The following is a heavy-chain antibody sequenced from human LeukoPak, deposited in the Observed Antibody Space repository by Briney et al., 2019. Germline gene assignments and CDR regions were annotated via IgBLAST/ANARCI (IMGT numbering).Heavy chain of an antibody. CDR1: GFTFSSYG. D-gene: IGHD6-19*01. J-gene: IGHJ4*02. V-gene: IGHV3-30*02. Sequence: QPGGSLRLSCAASGFTFSSYGMHWVRLAPGKGLEWVAFIRYDGSNKYYADSVKGRFTISRDNSKNTLYLQMNSLRAEDTAVYYCAKTTPPSYSSGWYHGNYFDYWGQGTLVTVSS. CDR2: IRYDGSNK. CDR3: AKTTPPSYSSGWYHGNYFDY.